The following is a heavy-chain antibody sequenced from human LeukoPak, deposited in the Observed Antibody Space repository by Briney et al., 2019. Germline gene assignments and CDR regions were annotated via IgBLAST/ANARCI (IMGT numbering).Heavy chain of an antibody. D-gene: IGHD4-17*01. CDR1: GFTFSSYE. CDR3: ARETTTVNGYYYYYYMDV. Sequence: GGSLRLSCAASGFTFSSYEMNWVRQAPGKGLEWVSYISSSSTTIYYADSVKGRFTISRDNAKNSLYLQMNSLRAEDTAVYSCARETTTVNGYYYYYYMDVWGKGTTVTVSS. V-gene: IGHV3-48*01. J-gene: IGHJ6*03. CDR2: ISSSSTTI.